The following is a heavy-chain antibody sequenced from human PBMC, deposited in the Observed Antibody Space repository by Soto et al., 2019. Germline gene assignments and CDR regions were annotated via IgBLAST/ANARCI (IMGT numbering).Heavy chain of an antibody. CDR3: AKGIRGVIITPHY. D-gene: IGHD3-10*01. CDR2: ISGSGGST. CDR1: GFTFSSYA. V-gene: IGHV3-23*01. Sequence: EVQLLESGGGLVQPGGSLRLSCAASGFTFSSYAMSWVRQAPGKGLEWVSAISGSGGSTYYADSVKGRFTISRDNSKNTRYLQMNSRRAEDTAVYYCAKGIRGVIITPHYWGQGTLVTVSS. J-gene: IGHJ4*02.